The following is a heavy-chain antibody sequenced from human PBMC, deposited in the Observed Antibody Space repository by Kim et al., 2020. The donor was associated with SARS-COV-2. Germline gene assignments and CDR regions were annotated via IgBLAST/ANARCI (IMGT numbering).Heavy chain of an antibody. V-gene: IGHV3-9*01. J-gene: IGHJ4*02. CDR1: GFTFDDYA. D-gene: IGHD3-9*01. CDR2: ISWNSGSI. CDR3: AKGGSGYDILTGAPLDY. Sequence: GGSLRLSCAASGFTFDDYAMHWVRQAPGKGLEWVSGISWNSGSIGYADSVKGRFTISRDNAKNSLYLQMNSLRAEDTALYYCAKGGSGYDILTGAPLDYWGQGTLVTVSS.